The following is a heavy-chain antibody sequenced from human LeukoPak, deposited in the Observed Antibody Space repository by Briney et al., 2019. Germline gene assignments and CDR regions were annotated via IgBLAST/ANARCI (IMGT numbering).Heavy chain of an antibody. D-gene: IGHD6-13*01. J-gene: IGHJ4*02. CDR2: ISSSANTI. CDR3: ARLGIITAAGSNDY. Sequence: GGSLRLSCAASGFTFSDYYRSWIRQAPGKGLEWLSYISSSANTIYYADSVKGRFTVSRDNAKNSLYLQMNSLRAEDTAVYYCARLGIITAAGSNDYWGQGTLVTVSS. CDR1: GFTFSDYY. V-gene: IGHV3-11*01.